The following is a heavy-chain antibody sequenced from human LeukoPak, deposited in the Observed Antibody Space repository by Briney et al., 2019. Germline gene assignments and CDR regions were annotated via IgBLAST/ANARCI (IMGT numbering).Heavy chain of an antibody. V-gene: IGHV3-48*04. D-gene: IGHD3-10*01. CDR1: GFTFSSYG. J-gene: IGHJ1*01. CDR2: ISSTGSTI. CDR3: ARVYYGSGKGYFQD. Sequence: VGSLGLSCAASGFTFSSYGMHWVRQAPGKGLEWVSYISSTGSTIYYADSVKGRFTISRDNDKNSLYLQMNSLRAEDTAVYYCARVYYGSGKGYFQDWGQGTLITVSS.